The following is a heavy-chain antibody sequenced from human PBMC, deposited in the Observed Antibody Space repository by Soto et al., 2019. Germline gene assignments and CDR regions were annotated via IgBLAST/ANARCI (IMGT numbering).Heavy chain of an antibody. CDR3: ARRAGYSYYYYYGMDV. D-gene: IGHD5-18*01. CDR2: INSDGSST. CDR1: GFTFSSYW. V-gene: IGHV3-74*01. Sequence: PVGSLRLSCAASGFTFSSYWMHWVRQAPGKGLVWVSRINSDGSSTSYADSVKGRFTISRDNAKNTLYLQMNSLRAEDTAVYYCARRAGYSYYYYYGMDVWSQGTTVTVSS. J-gene: IGHJ6*02.